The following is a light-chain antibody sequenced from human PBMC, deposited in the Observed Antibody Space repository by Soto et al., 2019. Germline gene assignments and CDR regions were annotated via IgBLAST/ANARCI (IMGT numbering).Light chain of an antibody. V-gene: IGKV1-5*03. Sequence: DIQMTQSPSTLSASVGDRVTITCRASQSISTWLAWYQQKPGKAHKLLIYKASSLESGVPSRFSGSGSGTEFTLTISSLQPDDSATYYCQQYDDYWTFGQGTKVEIK. CDR3: QQYDDYWT. CDR2: KAS. J-gene: IGKJ1*01. CDR1: QSISTW.